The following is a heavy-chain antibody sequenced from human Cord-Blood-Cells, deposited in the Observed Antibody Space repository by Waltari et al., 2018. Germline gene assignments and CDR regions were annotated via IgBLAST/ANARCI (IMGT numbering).Heavy chain of an antibody. D-gene: IGHD1-1*01. Sequence: QLQLQESGPGLVKPSETLSLTCTVSGGSISSSSSYWGWIRQPPGKGLEWIGSIYYSGSTYYNPSLKSRVTISVDTSKNQFSLKLSSVTAADTAVYYCARVFTTYYYYYMDVWGKGTTVTVSS. CDR3: ARVFTTYYYYYMDV. CDR1: GGSISSSSSY. V-gene: IGHV4-39*01. J-gene: IGHJ6*03. CDR2: IYYSGST.